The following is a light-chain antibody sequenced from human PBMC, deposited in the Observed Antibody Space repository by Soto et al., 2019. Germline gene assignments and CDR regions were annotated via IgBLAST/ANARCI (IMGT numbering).Light chain of an antibody. V-gene: IGLV2-23*01. CDR2: EGS. CDR3: CSYAGSSTFGV. CDR1: SSDVGSYNL. J-gene: IGLJ3*02. Sequence: QSALTQPASVSWSPGQSITISCTGTSSDVGSYNLVSWYQQHPGKAPKLMIYEGSKRPSGVSNRFSGSKSGNTASLTISGLQAEYEADYYCCSYAGSSTFGVFGGGTKLTVL.